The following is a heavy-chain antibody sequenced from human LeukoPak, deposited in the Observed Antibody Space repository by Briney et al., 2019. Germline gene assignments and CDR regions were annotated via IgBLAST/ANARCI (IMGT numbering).Heavy chain of an antibody. D-gene: IGHD3-10*01. J-gene: IGHJ4*02. CDR1: GFTFSYYG. CDR2: IWYDGGSK. CDR3: VRDSSGDSSGRPSLDY. V-gene: IGHV3-33*01. Sequence: PGGSLRLSCAASGFTFSYYGMHWVRQAPGKGLEWVANIWYDGGSKYYADSVKGRFTTSRDNSKNTLNLQMNSLRADDTAVYFCVRDSSGDSSGRPSLDYWGQGTLVTVSS.